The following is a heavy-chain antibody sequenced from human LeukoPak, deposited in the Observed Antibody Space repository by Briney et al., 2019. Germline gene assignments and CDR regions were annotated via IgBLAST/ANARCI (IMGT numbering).Heavy chain of an antibody. CDR3: VKEVVVPAAPDN. J-gene: IGHJ4*02. CDR1: GFTFRSYA. CDR2: ITSNGRST. Sequence: GGSLRLSCSASGFTFRSYAMDWVRQALGKGLEYVSAITSNGRSTYYADSVKGRFTISRDNSKDMVYLQMTSLRAEDTAVYYCVKEVVVPAAPDNWGQGTLVTVSS. D-gene: IGHD2-2*01. V-gene: IGHV3-64D*09.